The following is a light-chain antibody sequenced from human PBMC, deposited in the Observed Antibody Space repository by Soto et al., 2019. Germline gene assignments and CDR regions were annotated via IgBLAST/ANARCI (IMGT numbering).Light chain of an antibody. J-gene: IGKJ1*01. Sequence: AIQMTQSPSSLSASVGDRVTVTCRASQGVGNALGWYQHKTGKAPKLLIFAASTLQTGVPSRFSGSGSGTDFTLTISGLQAEDSATYYCLQDYDYPWTFGQGTKVEVK. CDR3: LQDYDYPWT. V-gene: IGKV1-6*01. CDR1: QGVGNA. CDR2: AAS.